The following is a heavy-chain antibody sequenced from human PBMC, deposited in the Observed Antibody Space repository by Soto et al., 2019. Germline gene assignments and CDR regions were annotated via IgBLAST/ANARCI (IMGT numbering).Heavy chain of an antibody. D-gene: IGHD6-13*01. V-gene: IGHV4-59*01. CDR3: ARGRYASSWFYFDF. CDR1: GGSITTFF. Sequence: QVHLQESGPGLVQPSETLSLTCTVSGGSITTFFWNWFRQSPGKGLEWIGYVYHTGSTSYNPSLKSRITTSADTTKNQFSLKMTSVTAADTALYYCARGRYASSWFYFDFWGQGIQVTVSS. CDR2: VYHTGST. J-gene: IGHJ4*02.